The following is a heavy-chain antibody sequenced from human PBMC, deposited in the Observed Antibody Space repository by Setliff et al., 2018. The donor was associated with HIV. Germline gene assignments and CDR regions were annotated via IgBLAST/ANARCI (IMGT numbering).Heavy chain of an antibody. Sequence: GGSLRLSCVGSGFTFSGFTMHWVRQAPGKGLEWVAVTSFDEGIKYYRDSVKGRFTISRDNSKNTVYLQMNSLKTEDTAIYYCAKLLWFGESAFDIWGQGTMVTVSS. CDR3: AKLLWFGESAFDI. CDR2: TSFDEGIK. J-gene: IGHJ3*02. CDR1: GFTFSGFT. D-gene: IGHD3-10*01. V-gene: IGHV3-30*18.